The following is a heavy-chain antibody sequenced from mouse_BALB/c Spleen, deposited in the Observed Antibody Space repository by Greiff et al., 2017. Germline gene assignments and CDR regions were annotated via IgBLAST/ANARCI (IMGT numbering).Heavy chain of an antibody. Sequence: EVQVVESGGGLVQPGGSLKLSCAASGFTFSSYTMSWVRQTPEKRLVWVAYISNGGGSTYYPDTVKGRFTISRDNAKNTLYLQMSSLKSEDTAMYYCARHVYYGNYEGWYFDVWGAGTTVTVSS. CDR2: ISNGGGST. V-gene: IGHV5-12-2*01. J-gene: IGHJ1*01. CDR3: ARHVYYGNYEGWYFDV. D-gene: IGHD2-1*01. CDR1: GFTFSSYT.